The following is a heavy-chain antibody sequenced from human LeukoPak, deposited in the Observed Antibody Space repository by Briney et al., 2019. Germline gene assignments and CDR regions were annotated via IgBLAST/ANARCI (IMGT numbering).Heavy chain of an antibody. CDR2: IYNRGVT. CDR1: GASVTDYY. D-gene: IGHD3-16*01. V-gene: IGHV4-59*02. CDR3: GRGERLGIDY. J-gene: IGHJ4*02. Sequence: SETLSLTCTVSGASVTDYYWSWIRQSPGTGLEWIGYIYNRGVTNYNPSLRGRVTMSLDTSKNQLSLRLNSVTAADTAVYYCGRGERLGIDYWGQGALVTVSS.